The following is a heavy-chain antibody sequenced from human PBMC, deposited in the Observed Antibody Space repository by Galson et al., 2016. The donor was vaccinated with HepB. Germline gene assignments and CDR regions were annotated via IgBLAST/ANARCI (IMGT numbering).Heavy chain of an antibody. CDR1: GFTFSSYA. D-gene: IGHD1-26*01. Sequence: SLRLSCAASGFTFSSYAMSWVRQAPGKGLEWVAEIKPDESEKYYVDSVKGRFTISRDNAKNLVYLQMNSLRAEDTAVYYCEREAWSSSPIWGQGTMVTVSS. CDR3: EREAWSSSPI. J-gene: IGHJ3*02. CDR2: IKPDESEK. V-gene: IGHV3-7*01.